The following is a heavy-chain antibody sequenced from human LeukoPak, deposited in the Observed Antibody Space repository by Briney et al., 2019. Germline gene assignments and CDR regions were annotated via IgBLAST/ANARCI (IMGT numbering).Heavy chain of an antibody. CDR2: IYDTRKT. Sequence: PAEPLSLPCTVSGDSISSGSYYWGWIRQPPGKGLQWFGSIYDTRKTYYSPSLNSRVTISVDTSRNQLSLKLSSVTAADTAVYYCARHCSGDLCAAYYYYYYSDVWGKGTTVTVSS. J-gene: IGHJ6*03. V-gene: IGHV4-39*01. D-gene: IGHD2-8*02. CDR3: ARHCSGDLCAAYYYYYYSDV. CDR1: GDSISSGSYY.